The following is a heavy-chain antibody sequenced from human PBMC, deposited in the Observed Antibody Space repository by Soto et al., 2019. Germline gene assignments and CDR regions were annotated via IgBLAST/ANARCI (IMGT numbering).Heavy chain of an antibody. V-gene: IGHV4-59*06. D-gene: IGHD6-6*01. CDR2: NYYSGIT. Sequence: SETLSLTCTVSGVSISSYYWIWIRQPPGKGLEWIGYNYYSGITYYNPSLKSRVTISLDTSKNQFSLKLSSVTAADTAVYYCARGSSIAGLYYGMDVWGQGTTVTVSS. J-gene: IGHJ6*02. CDR3: ARGSSIAGLYYGMDV. CDR1: GVSISSYY.